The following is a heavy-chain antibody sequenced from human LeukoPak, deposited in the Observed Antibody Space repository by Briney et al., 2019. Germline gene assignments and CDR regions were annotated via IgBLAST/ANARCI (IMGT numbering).Heavy chain of an antibody. J-gene: IGHJ4*02. CDR3: AKLGTTSVTTGY. Sequence: GGSLRLSCAASGFTFSSYALHWVRQAPGKGLEWVAVMSFDGSEKYYADSVKGRFTISRDNSKNTLYLQMNSLRGEDTAVYYCAKLGTTSVTTGYWGQGTLVTVSS. CDR2: MSFDGSEK. CDR1: GFTFSSYA. V-gene: IGHV3-30*04. D-gene: IGHD4-17*01.